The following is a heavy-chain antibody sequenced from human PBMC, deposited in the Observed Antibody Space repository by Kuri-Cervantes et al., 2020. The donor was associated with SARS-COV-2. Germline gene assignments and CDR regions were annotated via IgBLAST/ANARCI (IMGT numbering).Heavy chain of an antibody. J-gene: IGHJ6*03. D-gene: IGHD3-10*01. CDR3: ARDFEEYDILVDYYYYYMDV. CDR2: ISGSGSYI. Sequence: ETLSLTCAASGFTVSTYTMTWVRQAPGKALEWVSSISGSGSYIYYADSVKGRFTISRDNSKNTLYLQMNSLRAEDTAVYYCARDFEEYDILVDYYYYYMDVWGKGTTVTVSS. V-gene: IGHV3-21*01. CDR1: GFTVSTYT.